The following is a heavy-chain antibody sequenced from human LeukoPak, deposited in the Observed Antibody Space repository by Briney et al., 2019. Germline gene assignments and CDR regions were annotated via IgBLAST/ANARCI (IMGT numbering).Heavy chain of an antibody. CDR3: ARDRGNWGGRDAFDI. CDR1: GYTFTGYY. J-gene: IGHJ3*02. Sequence: ASVKVSCNASGYTFTGYYMHWVRQAPGQGLEWMGWINPNSGGTNYAQKFQGRVTMTRDTSISTAYMELSRLRSDDTAVYYCARDRGNWGGRDAFDIWGQGTMVTVSS. V-gene: IGHV1-2*02. CDR2: INPNSGGT. D-gene: IGHD7-27*01.